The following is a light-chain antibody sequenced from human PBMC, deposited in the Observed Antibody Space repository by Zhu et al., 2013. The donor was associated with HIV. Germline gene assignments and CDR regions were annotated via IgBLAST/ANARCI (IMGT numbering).Light chain of an antibody. V-gene: IGKV3-11*01. CDR3: QERTSWPQFT. CDR1: RSVSSN. CDR2: DAS. J-gene: IGKJ3*01. Sequence: IVMTQSPATLSVSPGERATLSCRASRSVSSNLAWYQQRPGQAPRLLIYDASNRATGIPARFSGGGSGTDFTLTISSLEPEDFAVYYCQERTSWPQFTFGPGTKVDIK.